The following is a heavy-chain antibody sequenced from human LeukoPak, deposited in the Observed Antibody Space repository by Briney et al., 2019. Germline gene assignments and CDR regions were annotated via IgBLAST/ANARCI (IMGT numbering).Heavy chain of an antibody. CDR3: ARDSGRYYFDY. CDR2: IIPIFGTA. CDR1: GGIFSSDA. J-gene: IGHJ4*02. D-gene: IGHD2-15*01. Sequence: ASVNVSCKASGGIFSSDAISWVRQATGQGLEWMGGIIPIFGTANYAQKFQGRVTITTDESTSTAYMELSSLRSEDTAVYYCARDSGRYYFDYWGQGTLVTVSS. V-gene: IGHV1-69*05.